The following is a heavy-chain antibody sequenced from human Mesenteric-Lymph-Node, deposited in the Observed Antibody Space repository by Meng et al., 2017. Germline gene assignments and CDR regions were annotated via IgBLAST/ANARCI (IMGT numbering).Heavy chain of an antibody. CDR1: GFTFGDYA. CDR2: IRSKAYGGTT. CDR3: TRGGDGFGEFYYYGMDV. D-gene: IGHD3-10*01. J-gene: IGHJ6*02. Sequence: GESLKISCTASGFTFGDYAMSWFRQAPGKGLEWVGFIRSKAYGGTTEYAASVKGRFTISRDDSKSIVYLQMNSLKTEDTAVYYCTRGGDGFGEFYYYGMDVWGQGTTVTVSS. V-gene: IGHV3-49*03.